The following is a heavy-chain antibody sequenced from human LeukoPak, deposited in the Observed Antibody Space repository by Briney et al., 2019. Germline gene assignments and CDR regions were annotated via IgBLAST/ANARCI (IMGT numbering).Heavy chain of an antibody. Sequence: PSKTLSLTCAVYGGSISGYYWSWIRRPPGKGLEWIAEIHHSGSANYNPSLKSRATISIDTSKNQFSLKLSSVTAADTAVYYCARVEAAAGINYWGQGTLVTVSS. V-gene: IGHV4-34*01. J-gene: IGHJ4*02. CDR2: IHHSGSA. CDR1: GGSISGYY. D-gene: IGHD6-13*01. CDR3: ARVEAAAGINY.